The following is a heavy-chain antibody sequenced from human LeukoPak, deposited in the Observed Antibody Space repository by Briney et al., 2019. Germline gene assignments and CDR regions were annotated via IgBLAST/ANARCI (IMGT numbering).Heavy chain of an antibody. V-gene: IGHV4-59*01. CDR2: IYYSGST. Sequence: PSETLSLTCTVSGGSISSYYWSWIRQPPGKGLEWIGYIYYSGSTNYNPSLKSRVTISVDTSKNQFSLKLSSVTAADTAVYYCARDRWYYYDSSGYRLDAFDIWGQGTVVTVSS. CDR3: ARDRWYYYDSSGYRLDAFDI. J-gene: IGHJ3*02. CDR1: GGSISSYY. D-gene: IGHD3-22*01.